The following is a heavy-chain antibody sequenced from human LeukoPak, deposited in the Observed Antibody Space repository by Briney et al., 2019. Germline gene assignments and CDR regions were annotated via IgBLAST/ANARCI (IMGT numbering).Heavy chain of an antibody. Sequence: GGSLSLSCAPSGFTFSSYKMNWARHAPGKGLEWVSDISCSGCTIYFADSVKGRLTISRDYAKNSLYLQMNSLRDEDTAVYYCARLEYYYVSGNYYKLFDYWGQGTLVTVCS. CDR2: ISCSGCTI. D-gene: IGHD3-10*01. CDR3: ARLEYYYVSGNYYKLFDY. CDR1: GFTFSSYK. J-gene: IGHJ4*02. V-gene: IGHV3-48*02.